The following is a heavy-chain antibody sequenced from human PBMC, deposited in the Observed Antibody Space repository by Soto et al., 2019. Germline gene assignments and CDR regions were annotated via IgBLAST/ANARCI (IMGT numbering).Heavy chain of an antibody. J-gene: IGHJ4*02. CDR2: IIPLFATA. CDR3: ASGDIGSDTAMVPFDY. Sequence: QVQLVQSGAEVKKPGSSVKVSCKASGGTFSTYAISWVRQAPGQGLEWMGGIIPLFATANYAQKFQGRVTITADESTSTAYMEVSSLRSDDTAVYYCASGDIGSDTAMVPFDYWGQGTLVTVSS. CDR1: GGTFSTYA. V-gene: IGHV1-69*12. D-gene: IGHD5-18*01.